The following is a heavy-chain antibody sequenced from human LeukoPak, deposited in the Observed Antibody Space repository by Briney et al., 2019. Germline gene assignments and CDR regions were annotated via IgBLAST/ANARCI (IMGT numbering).Heavy chain of an antibody. CDR2: ITGTGGNT. Sequence: GGSLRLSCAASGFTFRSYDMSWVRQAPGKGLEWVSDITGTGGNTYYADSVKGRFTVSRDNSKNTLYLQMNSLRDEDTAVYYCAKVKDTSGSRFDYWGQGTLVTVSS. CDR1: GFTFRSYD. D-gene: IGHD3-22*01. V-gene: IGHV3-23*01. CDR3: AKVKDTSGSRFDY. J-gene: IGHJ4*02.